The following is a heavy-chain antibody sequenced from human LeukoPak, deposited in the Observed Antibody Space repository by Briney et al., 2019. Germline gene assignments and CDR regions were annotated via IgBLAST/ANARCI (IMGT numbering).Heavy chain of an antibody. Sequence: GGSLRLSCAASGLTFSNYWMDWVRQAPGKGLEWVANIKQDGSEKNYVDSVKGRFIISRDNAKNSLYLQMNTLRADDTAVCYCARDGFGTGSNWGQGTLVTVSS. CDR1: GLTFSNYW. J-gene: IGHJ4*02. CDR2: IKQDGSEK. CDR3: ARDGFGTGSN. V-gene: IGHV3-7*03. D-gene: IGHD3-16*01.